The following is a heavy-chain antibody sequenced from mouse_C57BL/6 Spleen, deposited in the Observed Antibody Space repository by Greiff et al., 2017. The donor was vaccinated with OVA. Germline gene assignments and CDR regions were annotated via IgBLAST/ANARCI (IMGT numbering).Heavy chain of an antibody. J-gene: IGHJ4*01. CDR3: VGDGTPLYAMDY. Sequence: EVMLVESGGGLVQPKGSLKLSCAASGFSFNTYAMNWVRQAPGKGLEWVARIRSKSNNYATYYADSVKDRFTISRDDSESMLYLQMNNLKTEDTAMYYCVGDGTPLYAMDYWGQGTSVTVSS. CDR1: GFSFNTYA. D-gene: IGHD3-3*01. V-gene: IGHV10-1*01. CDR2: IRSKSNNYAT.